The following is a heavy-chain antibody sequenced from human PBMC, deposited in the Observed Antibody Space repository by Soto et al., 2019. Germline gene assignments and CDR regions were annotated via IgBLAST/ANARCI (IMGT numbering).Heavy chain of an antibody. CDR2: INPNSCGT. V-gene: IGHV1-2*04. J-gene: IGHJ4*02. D-gene: IGHD6-19*01. Sequence: SXKVSAKASGYTXNGYYIHWVRQAPGHGLEWMGWINPNSCGTNYAQKFQVSFTMTSYTSISTGYMEVSRLRSDEKAVYYCATSRTSITVAGETEYYFDYWGQGTRGTAFS. CDR1: GYTXNGYY. CDR3: ATSRTSITVAGETEYYFDY.